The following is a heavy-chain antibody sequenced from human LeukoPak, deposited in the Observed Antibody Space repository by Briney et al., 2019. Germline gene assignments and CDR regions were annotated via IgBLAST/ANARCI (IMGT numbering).Heavy chain of an antibody. J-gene: IGHJ6*03. CDR1: GYTFTSYG. D-gene: IGHD6-13*01. Sequence: GASVKVSCKASGYTFTSYGISWVRQAPGQGLEWMGWISAYNGNTNYAQKLQGRVTMTTDTSTSTAYMELRSLRSDDTAVYYCARVSPTGIVQQLVFGYRGWPSYYYYYYMDVWGKGTTVTVSS. V-gene: IGHV1-18*01. CDR3: ARVSPTGIVQQLVFGYRGWPSYYYYYYMDV. CDR2: ISAYNGNT.